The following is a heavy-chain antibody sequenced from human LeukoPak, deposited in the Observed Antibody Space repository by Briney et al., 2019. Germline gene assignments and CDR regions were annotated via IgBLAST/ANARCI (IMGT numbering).Heavy chain of an antibody. CDR1: GGSISGYY. V-gene: IGHV4-4*07. Sequence: SETLSLTCTVSGGSISGYYWNWIRQPAGKGLDWIGRMHTSGSTNHNPSLKSRITMSVDRSKNQFSLKLSSVTAADTAVYYCVRDSGSGWYDYWGQGTLVTVSS. CDR3: VRDSGSGWYDY. CDR2: MHTSGST. J-gene: IGHJ4*02. D-gene: IGHD6-19*01.